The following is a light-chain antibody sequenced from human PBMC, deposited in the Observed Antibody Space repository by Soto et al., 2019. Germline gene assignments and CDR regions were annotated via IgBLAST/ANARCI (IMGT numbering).Light chain of an antibody. CDR2: EIV. Sequence: QSVLTQLASVSGPPGQSITISCTGTSDDIGAYDRVSWFQQYPGEAPKNIIYEIVHRPSGITNRFSGSKSGNIASLTIFGLQAEDEADYYCTCYTDRGGLWVFGGGTKVTVL. CDR3: TCYTDRGGLWV. J-gene: IGLJ3*02. V-gene: IGLV2-14*01. CDR1: SDDIGAYDR.